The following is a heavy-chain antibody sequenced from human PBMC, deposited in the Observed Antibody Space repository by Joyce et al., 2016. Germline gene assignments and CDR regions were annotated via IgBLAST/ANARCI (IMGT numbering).Heavy chain of an antibody. CDR2: ISYDGRNK. V-gene: IGHV3-30*04. D-gene: IGHD3-10*01. CDR3: ARDRSNLVRGVFTPGRRGGMDV. J-gene: IGHJ6*02. CDR1: GFTFSSYA. Sequence: QVQLVESGGGVVQPGRSLRLSCAASGFTFSSYAMNWVRQDPGKGLEWVALISYDGRNKYYAVKGRFTISRDNSKNTLYLQMNSLRAEDTAVYYCARDRSNLVRGVFTPGRRGGMDVWGQGTTVTVSS.